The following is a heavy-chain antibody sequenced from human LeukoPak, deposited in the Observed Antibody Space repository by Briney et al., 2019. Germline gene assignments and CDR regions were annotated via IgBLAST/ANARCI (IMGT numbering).Heavy chain of an antibody. Sequence: SVKVSCKASGGTFSSYAISWVRQAPGQGLEWTGGIIPIFGTANYAQKFQGRVTITADESTSTAYMELSSLRSEDTAVYYCARDVAVAGTGFYYFDYWGQGTLVTVSS. J-gene: IGHJ4*02. CDR1: GGTFSSYA. V-gene: IGHV1-69*13. D-gene: IGHD6-19*01. CDR3: ARDVAVAGTGFYYFDY. CDR2: IIPIFGTA.